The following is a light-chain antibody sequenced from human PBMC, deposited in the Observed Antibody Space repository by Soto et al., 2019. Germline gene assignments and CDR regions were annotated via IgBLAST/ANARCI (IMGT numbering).Light chain of an antibody. V-gene: IGKV3D-20*02. CDR1: QTVIHNH. Sequence: EIVLTQSPGTLSLSPGERATLSCRASQTVIHNHLAWHQQKPGQAPRLLIYGASSRATGIPDRFSGSGSGTDFTLTITSLEPEDFAVYYCQQRSNWPPTFGQGTKVDIK. CDR2: GAS. J-gene: IGKJ1*01. CDR3: QQRSNWPPT.